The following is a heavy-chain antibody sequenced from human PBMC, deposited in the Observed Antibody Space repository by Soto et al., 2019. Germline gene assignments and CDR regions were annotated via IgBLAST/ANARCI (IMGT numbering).Heavy chain of an antibody. V-gene: IGHV3-72*01. CDR1: GLTFSARY. Sequence: GGSLRLSCAASGLTFSARYMAWVRPAPGKGLEWVGRIRKKTNSYTTEYAASVKGRFIISRDDSTNSLYLQMSSLKTEDTAVYYCTRVSTVDYYFDYWGQGSLVTVSS. CDR2: IRKKTNSYTT. CDR3: TRVSTVDYYFDY. D-gene: IGHD4-17*01. J-gene: IGHJ4*02.